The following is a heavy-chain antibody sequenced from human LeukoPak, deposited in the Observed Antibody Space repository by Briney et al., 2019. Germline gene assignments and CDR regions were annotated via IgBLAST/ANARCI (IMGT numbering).Heavy chain of an antibody. CDR2: ITDSGST. CDR3: ARGPMRGWFDP. V-gene: IGHV4-34*01. Sequence: PSESLSLTCAVYGGPFSGYYWTWIRQPPGKGLEWVGEITDSGSTNYNPSLKSRVTISVDTSKNQFSLKLSSVTAADTAVYYCARGPMRGWFDPWGQGTLVTVSS. CDR1: GGPFSGYY. J-gene: IGHJ5*02.